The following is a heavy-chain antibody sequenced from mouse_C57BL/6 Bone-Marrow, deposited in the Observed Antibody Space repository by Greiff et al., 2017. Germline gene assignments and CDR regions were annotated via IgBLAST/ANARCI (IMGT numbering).Heavy chain of an antibody. J-gene: IGHJ2*01. Sequence: EVKLVESGEGLVKPGGSLKFSCAASGFTFSSYAMSWVRQTPEKRLEWVAYISSGGDYIYYADTVKGRFTISRDNARNTLYLQMSSLKSEDTAMYYCTKVLDHPGDYFDYWGQGTTLTVSS. CDR3: TKVLDHPGDYFDY. CDR1: GFTFSSYA. V-gene: IGHV5-9-1*02. CDR2: ISSGGDYI.